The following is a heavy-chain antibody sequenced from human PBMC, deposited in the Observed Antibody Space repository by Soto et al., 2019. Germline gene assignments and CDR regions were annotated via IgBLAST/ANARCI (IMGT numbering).Heavy chain of an antibody. CDR3: AREPSRYYDFWSGYYGGWFDP. D-gene: IGHD3-3*01. V-gene: IGHV4-59*01. CDR2: IYYSGST. Sequence: PSETLSLTCTVSGGSISIYYWSWMRQPPGKGLEWIGYIYYSGSTNYNPSLKSRVTISVDTSKNQFSLKLSSVTAADTAVYYCAREPSRYYDFWSGYYGGWFDPWGQGTLVTVSS. CDR1: GGSISIYY. J-gene: IGHJ5*02.